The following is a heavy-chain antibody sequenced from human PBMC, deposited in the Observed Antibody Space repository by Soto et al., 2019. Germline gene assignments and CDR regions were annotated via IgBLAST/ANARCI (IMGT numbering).Heavy chain of an antibody. D-gene: IGHD2-2*02. CDR1: GFTFSSYS. CDR2: ISSSSYI. CDR3: ARGDVGYCSSTSCHIPPYYYGMDV. J-gene: IGHJ6*02. V-gene: IGHV3-21*01. Sequence: GGSLRLSCAASGFTFSSYSMNWVRQAPGKGLEWVSSISSSSYIYYADSVKGRFTISRDNAKNSLYLQMNSLRAEDTAVYYCARGDVGYCSSTSCHIPPYYYGMDVWGQGTTVTVSS.